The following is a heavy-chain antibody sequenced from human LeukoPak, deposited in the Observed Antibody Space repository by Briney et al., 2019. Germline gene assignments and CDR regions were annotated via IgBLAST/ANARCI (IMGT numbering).Heavy chain of an antibody. Sequence: GGSLRLSCAASGFTFSSYAMSWVRQAPGKGLEWVSTVTGSGAITYYADSVRGRFTISRDNFRNTLYLQMNSLRAEDTALYYCTRESPVAATGRSWFDSWGQGTLVTVSS. CDR3: TRESPVAATGRSWFDS. V-gene: IGHV3-23*01. J-gene: IGHJ5*01. CDR1: GFTFSSYA. D-gene: IGHD6-13*01. CDR2: VTGSGAIT.